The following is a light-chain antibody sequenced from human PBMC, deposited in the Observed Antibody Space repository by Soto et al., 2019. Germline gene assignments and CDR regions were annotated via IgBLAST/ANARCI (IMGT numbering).Light chain of an antibody. J-gene: IGKJ4*01. CDR2: DAS. V-gene: IGKV3-11*01. Sequence: IVLTQSPPTLSLSPGERATLSCRASQSVRNYFAWYQQKPGQAPRLLIYDASNRSTGIPPRFRGSGSVTDFTSSISSLVTDDLAVYYCQQCCYCPELTFGGGTKVEIK. CDR1: QSVRNY. CDR3: QQCCYCPELT.